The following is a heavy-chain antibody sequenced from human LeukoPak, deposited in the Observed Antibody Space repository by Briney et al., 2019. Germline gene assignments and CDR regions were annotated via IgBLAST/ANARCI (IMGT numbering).Heavy chain of an antibody. CDR3: AREGLDYYDSSGYSELDY. D-gene: IGHD3-22*01. J-gene: IGHJ4*02. V-gene: IGHV7-4-1*02. Sequence: ASVKVSCKASGYTFTSYAMNWVRQAPGQGLEWMGWINTNTGNPTYAQGFTGRFVFSLDTSVSTAYLQISSLKAEDTAVYYCAREGLDYYDSSGYSELDYWGQGTLVTVSS. CDR1: GYTFTSYA. CDR2: INTNTGNP.